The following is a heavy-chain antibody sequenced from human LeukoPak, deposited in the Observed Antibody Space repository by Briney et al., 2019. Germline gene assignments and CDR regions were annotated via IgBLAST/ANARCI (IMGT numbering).Heavy chain of an antibody. CDR3: ARASNWFNWFDP. V-gene: IGHV4-59*08. CDR2: IYYSGST. J-gene: IGHJ5*02. Sequence: SETLSLTCTVSGGSISSYYWSWIRQPPGKGLEWIGYIYYSGSTNYNPSLKSRVTISVDTSKNQFSLKLSFVTAADTAVYYCARASNWFNWFDPWGQGTLVTVSS. D-gene: IGHD4-11*01. CDR1: GGSISSYY.